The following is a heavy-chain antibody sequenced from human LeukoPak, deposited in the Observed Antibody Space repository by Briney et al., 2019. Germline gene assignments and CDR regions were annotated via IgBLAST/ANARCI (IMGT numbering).Heavy chain of an antibody. CDR2: ISWNSGSI. CDR3: AKGPNYYDSSGYVDY. Sequence: GGSLRLSCAASGFTLDDYAMHWVRQAPGKGLEWVSGISWNSGSIGYADSVKGRFTISRDNAKNSLYLQMNSLRAEDTALYYCAKGPNYYDSSGYVDYWGQGTLVTVSS. V-gene: IGHV3-9*01. D-gene: IGHD3-22*01. CDR1: GFTLDDYA. J-gene: IGHJ4*02.